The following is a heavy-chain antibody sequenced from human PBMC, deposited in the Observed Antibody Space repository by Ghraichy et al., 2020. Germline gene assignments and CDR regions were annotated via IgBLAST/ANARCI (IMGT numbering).Heavy chain of an antibody. CDR3: ARSYGDYISPFDP. CDR1: GGSISSHY. J-gene: IGHJ5*02. V-gene: IGHV4-59*11. CDR2: VYGSGST. Sequence: SETLSLTCSVSGGSISSHYWSWIRQPPGKGLEWIGYVYGSGSTNYNPSLKNRATISVDTSKSQFSLKVISVTAADTAVYYCARSYGDYISPFDPWGQGTLVTVSS. D-gene: IGHD4-17*01.